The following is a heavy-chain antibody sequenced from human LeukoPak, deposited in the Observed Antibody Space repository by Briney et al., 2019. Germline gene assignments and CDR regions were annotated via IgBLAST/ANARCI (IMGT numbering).Heavy chain of an antibody. CDR3: ARDHAVFGYSSGPNP. Sequence: GASVKVSCKASGYTFTGYYMHWVRQAPGQGLEWMGWISPNSGGTNYAQKFQGRVTMTRDTSISTAYMELSRLRSDDTAVYYCARDHAVFGYSSGPNPWGQGTLVTVSS. V-gene: IGHV1-2*02. D-gene: IGHD6-19*01. CDR1: GYTFTGYY. CDR2: ISPNSGGT. J-gene: IGHJ5*02.